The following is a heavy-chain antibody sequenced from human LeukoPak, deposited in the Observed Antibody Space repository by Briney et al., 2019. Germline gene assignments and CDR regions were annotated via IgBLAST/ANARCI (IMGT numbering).Heavy chain of an antibody. V-gene: IGHV3-7*01. J-gene: IGHJ6*03. Sequence: GGSLRLSCAASGFTFSDYWMSWVRQTPWKGLEWVAKIRPDGNENHYVDSLKGRFTISRDNAENSMYLQMNSLRAEDTAVYYCARDQRGSTSWGDYYYYMDVWGKGTTVTVSS. CDR1: GFTFSDYW. CDR2: IRPDGNEN. CDR3: ARDQRGSTSWGDYYYYMDV. D-gene: IGHD2-2*01.